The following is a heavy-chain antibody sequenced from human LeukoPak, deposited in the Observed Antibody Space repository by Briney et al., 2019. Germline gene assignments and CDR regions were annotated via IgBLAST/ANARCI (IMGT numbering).Heavy chain of an antibody. V-gene: IGHV4-34*01. J-gene: IGHJ4*02. CDR2: INHSGST. Sequence: PSETLSLTCAVYGGSFSGYYWSWIRQPPGKGLEWIGEINHSGSTNYNPSLKSRVTISVDTSKNQFSLKLSSVTAADTAVYYCARAVEMATIDYFDYWGQGTLVTVSS. CDR3: ARAVEMATIDYFDY. CDR1: GGSFSGYY. D-gene: IGHD5-24*01.